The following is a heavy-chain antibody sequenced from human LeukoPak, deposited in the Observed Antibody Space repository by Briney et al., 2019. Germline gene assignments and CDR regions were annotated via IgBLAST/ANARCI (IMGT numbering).Heavy chain of an antibody. J-gene: IGHJ6*04. CDR3: ARLTVVVPAAHYYYYGMDV. D-gene: IGHD2-2*01. Sequence: GESLKISCKGSGYSFTSYWISWVRQMPGKDLEWMGRIDPSDSYTNYSPSFQGHVTISADKSISTAYLQWSSLKASDTAMYYCARLTVVVPAAHYYYYGMDVWGKGTTVTVSS. CDR1: GYSFTSYW. V-gene: IGHV5-10-1*01. CDR2: IDPSDSYT.